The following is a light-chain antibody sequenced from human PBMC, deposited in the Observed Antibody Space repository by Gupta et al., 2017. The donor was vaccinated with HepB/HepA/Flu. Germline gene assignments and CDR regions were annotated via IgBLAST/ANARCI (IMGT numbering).Light chain of an antibody. J-gene: IGLJ1*01. V-gene: IGLV1-40*01. Sequence: QSVLTQPPSVSGAPGQRVTISCTGDSFNIGATHAVHWYPQVPGKAPKLLIYDNYNRPAGVPDRFSGSRSGTSASLAITGLQAEDEADYYCQSYDKSVIAYVFGTGTTVTVL. CDR2: DNY. CDR1: SFNIGATHA. CDR3: QSYDKSVIAYV.